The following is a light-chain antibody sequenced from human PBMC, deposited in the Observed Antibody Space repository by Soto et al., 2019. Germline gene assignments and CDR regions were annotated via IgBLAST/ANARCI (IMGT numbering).Light chain of an antibody. CDR2: ANN. J-gene: IGLJ1*01. V-gene: IGLV1-44*01. CDR1: SSNIGSNT. CDR3: AAWDDSLNGYV. Sequence: QAVVTQPPSASGTPGQRVTISCSGSSSNIGSNTVNWYQQLPGTAPKLLIHANNQRPSGVPDRFSGSKSGTSASLAISWLQSEEADYYCAAWDDSLNGYVFGTETKLTVL.